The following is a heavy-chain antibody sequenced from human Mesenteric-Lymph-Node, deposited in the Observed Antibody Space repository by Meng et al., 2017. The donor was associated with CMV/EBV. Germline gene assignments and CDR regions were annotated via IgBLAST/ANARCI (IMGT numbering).Heavy chain of an antibody. CDR2: ISSGSSST. CDR1: GFTFSSHN. V-gene: IGHV3-48*04. J-gene: IGHJ4*02. D-gene: IGHD3-10*01. Sequence: GGSLRLSCAASGFTFSSHNMNWVRQAPGKGPEWVSYISSGSSSTYYADSVRGRFTISRDNAKNSLFLHLSSLRADDTAVYYCAALHYYASPYWGQGTLVTVSS. CDR3: AALHYYASPY.